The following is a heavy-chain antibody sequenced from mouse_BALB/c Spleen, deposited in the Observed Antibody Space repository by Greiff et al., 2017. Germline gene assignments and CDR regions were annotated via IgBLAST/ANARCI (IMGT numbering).Heavy chain of an antibody. V-gene: IGHV1-18*01. CDR3: ARGIYYYGSSYVKGAMDY. J-gene: IGHJ4*01. CDR2: INPNNGGT. D-gene: IGHD1-1*01. Sequence: VQLQQSGPELVKPGASVKIPCKASGYTFTDYNMDWVKQSHGKSLEWIGDINPNNGGTIYNQKFKGKATLTVDKSSSTAYMELRSLTSEDTAVYYCARGIYYYGSSYVKGAMDYWGQGTSVTVSS. CDR1: GYTFTDYN.